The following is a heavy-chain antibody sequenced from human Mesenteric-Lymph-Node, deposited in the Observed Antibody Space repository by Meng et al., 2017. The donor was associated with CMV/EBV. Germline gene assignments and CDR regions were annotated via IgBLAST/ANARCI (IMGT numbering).Heavy chain of an antibody. Sequence: EYTCISHARHWLRQAPGQRLEWMGWINAGNGNTKYSQKCQGRVTMTRDTSASTAYIELSSLRSEDTAVYYCARAYGSGSYYNWFDPWGQGTLVTVSS. D-gene: IGHD3-10*01. V-gene: IGHV1-3*01. CDR2: INAGNGNT. CDR1: EYTCISHA. CDR3: ARAYGSGSYYNWFDP. J-gene: IGHJ5*02.